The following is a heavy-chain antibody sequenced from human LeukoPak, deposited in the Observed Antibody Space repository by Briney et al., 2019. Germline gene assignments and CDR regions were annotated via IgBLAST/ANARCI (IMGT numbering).Heavy chain of an antibody. J-gene: IGHJ5*02. V-gene: IGHV3-15*01. CDR1: GLTVTNAW. Sequence: NAGGSLRLSCAASGLTVTNAWMNWVRQAPGKGLEWVGRIKSKNVGGTTDYAAPVKGRFTISRDDSKNTVYLQMNSLKIEDTAVYYCTSHAAFDPWGQGTLVTVSS. CDR2: IKSKNVGGTT. CDR3: TSHAAFDP.